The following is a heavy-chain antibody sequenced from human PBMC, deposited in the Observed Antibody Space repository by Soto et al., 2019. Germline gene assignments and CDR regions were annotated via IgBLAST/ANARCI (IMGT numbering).Heavy chain of an antibody. Sequence: SVKVTCKASGYTFTSNGSSWVRQAPGQGLEWMGWISACNGNTNYAQKLQGRVTMTTDTSTSTAYMELRSLRSDDTAVYYCARETTMGYCDSSGYVGGAFDIWGQGTMVTVSS. J-gene: IGHJ3*02. CDR1: GYTFTSNG. CDR3: ARETTMGYCDSSGYVGGAFDI. D-gene: IGHD3-22*01. CDR2: ISACNGNT. V-gene: IGHV1-18*01.